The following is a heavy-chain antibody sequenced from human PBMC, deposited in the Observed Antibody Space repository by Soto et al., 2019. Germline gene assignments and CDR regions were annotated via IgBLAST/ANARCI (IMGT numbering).Heavy chain of an antibody. CDR1: GFTFSSYW. CDR3: ARRLRGNWFDP. D-gene: IGHD4-17*01. CDR2: IKQDGSEK. Sequence: EVQLVESGGGLVQPGGSLRLSCAASGFTFSSYWMSWVRQAPGKGLEWVANIKQDGSEKYYVDSVKGRFTISRDNAKNSLYRQMNSLRAEDTAVYYWARRLRGNWFDPWGQGTLVTVSS. J-gene: IGHJ5*02. V-gene: IGHV3-7*01.